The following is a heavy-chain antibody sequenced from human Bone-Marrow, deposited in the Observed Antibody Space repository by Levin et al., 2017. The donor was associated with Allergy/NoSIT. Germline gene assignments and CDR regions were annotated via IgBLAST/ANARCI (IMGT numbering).Heavy chain of an antibody. CDR2: ITTDGAFT. Sequence: PGGSLRLSCAASGFTFDDYAMEWVRQVPGKGLEWVSGITTDGAFTGYGDSVKGRFTISRDNAKNSLYLQMNSLRPEDTGLYYCVKGKGRSGSRPLGDYWGQGALVTVSS. D-gene: IGHD1-26*01. CDR1: GFTFDDYA. J-gene: IGHJ4*02. CDR3: VKGKGRSGSRPLGDY. V-gene: IGHV3-9*01.